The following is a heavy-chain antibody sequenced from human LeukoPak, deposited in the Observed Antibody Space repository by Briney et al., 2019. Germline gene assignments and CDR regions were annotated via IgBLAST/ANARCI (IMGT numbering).Heavy chain of an antibody. V-gene: IGHV3-7*01. J-gene: IGHJ6*03. D-gene: IGHD6-25*01. Sequence: GGSLRLSCAASGFTFSSYWMSWVRQAPGKGLEWVANIKQDGSEKYYVDSVKGRFTISRDSAENSLYLQMNSLRAEDTAVYYCARGSGYYYYYMDVWGKGTTVTISS. CDR2: IKQDGSEK. CDR1: GFTFSSYW. CDR3: ARGSGYYYYYMDV.